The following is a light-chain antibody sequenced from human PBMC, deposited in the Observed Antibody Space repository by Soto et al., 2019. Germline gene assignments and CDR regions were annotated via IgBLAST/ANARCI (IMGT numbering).Light chain of an antibody. CDR1: QSVLYSSNNKDT. CDR3: QQYYDLLT. V-gene: IGKV4-1*01. CDR2: WAS. Sequence: DIVMTQSPDSLAVSLGERATINCRSSQSVLYSSNNKDTIAWYQQKPGQPPRLLIYWASTRESGVPERFSGSGSGTDFTLTISSLQAEDVAVYYCQQYYDLLTFGGGTKVEIK. J-gene: IGKJ4*01.